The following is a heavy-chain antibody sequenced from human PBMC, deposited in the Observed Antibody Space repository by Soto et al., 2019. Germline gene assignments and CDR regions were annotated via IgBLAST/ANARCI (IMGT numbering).Heavy chain of an antibody. CDR2: IYWNDDK. CDR1: GFSLSTSGVG. V-gene: IGHV2-5*01. J-gene: IGHJ4*02. Sequence: QITLKESGPTLVKPTQTLTLTCTFSGFSLSTSGVGVGWIRQPPGKALEWLALIYWNDDKRYSPSLKSRLTNTNDTSKNQVVLTMTNKDPVDTATYYCAHATEYSSGWWRPDYFDYWGQGTLVTVSS. D-gene: IGHD6-19*01. CDR3: AHATEYSSGWWRPDYFDY.